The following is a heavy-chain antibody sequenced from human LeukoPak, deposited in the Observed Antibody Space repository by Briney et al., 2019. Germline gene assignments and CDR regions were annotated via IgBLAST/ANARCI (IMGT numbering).Heavy chain of an antibody. J-gene: IGHJ4*02. CDR2: FSRSGPDT. CDR3: AKGLLGSWYYFDY. V-gene: IGHV3-23*01. CDR1: GFTFGSSA. Sequence: GGSLRLSCAASGFTFGSSAMSWVRQAPGKGPEWVSTFSRSGPDTYYADSVKGRFTIFRDNSKNTLYLQMNSLRAEDTAVYYCAKGLLGSWYYFDYWGQGTLVTVSS. D-gene: IGHD6-13*01.